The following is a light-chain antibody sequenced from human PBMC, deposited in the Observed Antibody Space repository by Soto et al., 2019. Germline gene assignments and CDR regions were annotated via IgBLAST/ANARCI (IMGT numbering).Light chain of an antibody. V-gene: IGKV3-20*01. CDR1: QSISSNY. J-gene: IGKJ1*01. CDR3: QQYGTSPRT. CDR2: GAS. Sequence: DIVMTQSPVTLSLSPGERSTLSLMSSQSISSNYLAWYQQKPGQSPRLLIYGASSRATGIPERFSGRGSGTDFTLTISRLEPEDFAVYFCQQYGTSPRTFGQGTKVDIK.